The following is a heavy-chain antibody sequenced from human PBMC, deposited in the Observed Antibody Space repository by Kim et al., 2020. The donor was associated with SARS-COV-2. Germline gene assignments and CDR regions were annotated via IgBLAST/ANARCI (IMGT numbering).Heavy chain of an antibody. J-gene: IGHJ5*02. CDR1: GGSISSYY. D-gene: IGHD6-13*01. Sequence: SETLSLTCTVSGGSISSYYWSWIRQPPGKGLEWIGSIYYSGSTNYNPSLKSRVTISVDTSKNQFSLKLSSVTAAETAVYYCARGLIAAAGTMVAYWFDPWGQGTLVTVSS. V-gene: IGHV4-59*13. CDR3: ARGLIAAAGTMVAYWFDP. CDR2: IYYSGST.